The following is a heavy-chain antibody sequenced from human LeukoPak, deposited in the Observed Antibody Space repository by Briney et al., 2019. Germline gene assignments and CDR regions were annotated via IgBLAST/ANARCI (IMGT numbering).Heavy chain of an antibody. CDR1: GFTFSDYY. J-gene: IGHJ4*02. Sequence: GGSLRLSCAASGFTFSDYYMSWIRQAPGKGLVWVSRIDRDGSRINYADSVKGRSTISRDNGKNTLFLQMNSLRAEDAAVYYCVRGNDYGGPHYWGQGTLVTVSS. CDR2: IDRDGSRI. D-gene: IGHD4-23*01. CDR3: VRGNDYGGPHY. V-gene: IGHV3-74*01.